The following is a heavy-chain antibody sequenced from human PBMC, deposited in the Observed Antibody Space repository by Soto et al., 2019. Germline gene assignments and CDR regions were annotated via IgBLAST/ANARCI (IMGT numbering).Heavy chain of an antibody. Sequence: QVQLVESGGGVVQPGRSLKLSCAASRFTFSSYDMHWIRQAPGKGLEWVAIISFDGSNKYYADSVKGRFTISRDNSKNTLYLQMNSPRADDTAVYYCARVKSSSCPAKYFGYWGQGTLVTVSS. J-gene: IGHJ4*02. V-gene: IGHV3-30-3*01. CDR1: RFTFSSYD. CDR2: ISFDGSNK. D-gene: IGHD3-10*01. CDR3: ARVKSSSCPAKYFGY.